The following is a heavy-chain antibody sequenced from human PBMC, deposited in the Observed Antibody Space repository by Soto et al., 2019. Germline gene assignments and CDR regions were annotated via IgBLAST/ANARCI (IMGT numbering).Heavy chain of an antibody. Sequence: SETLSLTCAVSGGSISTDNWWTWVRQPPEKGLEWIGEIYHSGSTNYSPSLKSRVTISVDKSKNQFSLKLSSVTAADTAMYYCASASKLRSYYYGMDAWGQGTTVT. D-gene: IGHD3-16*01. CDR1: GGSISTDNW. CDR3: ASASKLRSYYYGMDA. V-gene: IGHV4-4*02. CDR2: IYHSGST. J-gene: IGHJ6*02.